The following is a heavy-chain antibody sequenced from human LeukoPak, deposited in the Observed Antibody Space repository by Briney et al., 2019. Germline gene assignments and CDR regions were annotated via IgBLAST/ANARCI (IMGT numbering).Heavy chain of an antibody. J-gene: IGHJ5*02. CDR3: ARDYYDSSGYSADWFDP. V-gene: IGHV1-2*02. CDR1: GYYFSDYY. Sequence: ASVKVSCKTSGYYFSDYYMHWVRQAPGQGLEWMGWINPNSGGTSSAQKFQGRVTMTRDTSISTAYMELSRLRSDDTAVYYCARDYYDSSGYSADWFDPWGQGTLVTVSS. CDR2: INPNSGGT. D-gene: IGHD3-22*01.